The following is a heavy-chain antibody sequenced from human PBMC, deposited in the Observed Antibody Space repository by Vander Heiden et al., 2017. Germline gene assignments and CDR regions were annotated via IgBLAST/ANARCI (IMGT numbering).Heavy chain of an antibody. CDR2: IYPGDSDT. D-gene: IGHD3-10*01. J-gene: IGHJ4*02. Sequence: GWVRQMPGKGLEWMGIIYPGDSDTRYSPSFEGQVTISADKSVNTAYLQWSGLKAAETGIYYCARHSEQDRWELFGPADYWGQGTMVTV. V-gene: IGHV5-51*01. CDR3: ARHSEQDRWELFGPADY.